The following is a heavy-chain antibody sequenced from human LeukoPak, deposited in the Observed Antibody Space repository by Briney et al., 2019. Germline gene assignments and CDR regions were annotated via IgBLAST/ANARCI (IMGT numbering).Heavy chain of an antibody. CDR3: AKDILLSVAYCFQH. CDR2: ISWNSGSI. CDR1: GFTFDDYA. Sequence: GRSLRLSCAASGFTFDDYAMHWVRQAPGKGLEWVSGISWNSGSIGYADSVKGRFTISRDNAKNSLYLQMNSLRAEDTALYYCAKDILLSVAYCFQHWGQGTLVTVSS. J-gene: IGHJ1*01. D-gene: IGHD6-19*01. V-gene: IGHV3-9*01.